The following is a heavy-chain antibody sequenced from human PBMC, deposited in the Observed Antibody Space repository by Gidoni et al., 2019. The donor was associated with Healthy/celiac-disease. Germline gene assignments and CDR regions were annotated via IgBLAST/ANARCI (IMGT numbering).Heavy chain of an antibody. CDR2: IKSKTDGGTT. CDR1: GFTFSNAW. Sequence: EVQLVESGGGLVKPGGSLRLSCAASGFTFSNAWMSWVRQAPGKGLEWVGRIKSKTDGGTTDYAAPVKGRFTISRDDSKNTLYLQMNSLKTEDTAVYYCTTDTPSDWAAMPFDYWGQGTLVTVSS. CDR3: TTDTPSDWAAMPFDY. J-gene: IGHJ4*02. V-gene: IGHV3-15*01. D-gene: IGHD2-2*01.